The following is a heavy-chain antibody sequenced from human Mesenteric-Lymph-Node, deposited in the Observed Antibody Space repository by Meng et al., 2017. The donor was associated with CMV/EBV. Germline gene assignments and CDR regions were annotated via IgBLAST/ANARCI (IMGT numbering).Heavy chain of an antibody. CDR1: FTFSNYV. J-gene: IGHJ5*02. CDR3: AKGDEYGSGSYLNWFDT. CDR2: ISGSGTTT. D-gene: IGHD3-10*01. V-gene: IGHV3-23*01. Sequence: FTFSNYVMGWVRQATGKGLEWVSVISGSGTTTYYADSVKGRFTISRDNSENTLFLEMNSLRVDDTAVYYCAKGDEYGSGSYLNWFDTWGQGTLVTVSS.